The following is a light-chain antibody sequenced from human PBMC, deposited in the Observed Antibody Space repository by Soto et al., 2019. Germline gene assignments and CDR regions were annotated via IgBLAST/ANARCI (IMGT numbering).Light chain of an antibody. CDR3: QRLNSYSPP. Sequence: DIQLTQSPSFLSASVGDRVTITCRASQAISGYLAWYQQKPGKAPKVLIYAASTLQSGVPSRFSGSGSGTEFTLTISSLQPEDFATYYCQRLNSYSPPLGGGTKGDIK. J-gene: IGKJ4*01. CDR1: QAISGY. V-gene: IGKV1-9*01. CDR2: AAS.